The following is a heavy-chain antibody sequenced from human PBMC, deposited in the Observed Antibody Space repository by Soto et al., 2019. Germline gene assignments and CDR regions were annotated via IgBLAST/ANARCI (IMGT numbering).Heavy chain of an antibody. CDR2: IHHSGTT. CDR3: ARALYGGNFDY. CDR1: DSSINSNYY. V-gene: IGHV4-38-2*01. D-gene: IGHD4-17*01. J-gene: IGHJ4*02. Sequence: SETLSLTCGVSDSSINSNYYWLWIRQPQGKGLEWIGAIHHSGTTYYTPSLKSRVTISMDMSKNHFSLRLTSVTAADTAIYYCARALYGGNFDYWAQGTPVTVSS.